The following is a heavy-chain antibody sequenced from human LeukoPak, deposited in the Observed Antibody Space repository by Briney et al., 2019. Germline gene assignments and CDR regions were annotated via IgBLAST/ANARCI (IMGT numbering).Heavy chain of an antibody. J-gene: IGHJ4*02. CDR1: GFTFNNYA. CDR3: ARDPGAFPYFFDS. Sequence: PGGSLRLSCSASGFTFNNYALTWVRQTPGKGLECVSAISGGGVGPYYADSVRGRFTISRDNSKNTLYLQMNSLRVEDTAVYFCARDPGAFPYFFDSWGQGTLVTVSS. CDR2: ISGGGVGP. V-gene: IGHV3-23*01. D-gene: IGHD4/OR15-4a*01.